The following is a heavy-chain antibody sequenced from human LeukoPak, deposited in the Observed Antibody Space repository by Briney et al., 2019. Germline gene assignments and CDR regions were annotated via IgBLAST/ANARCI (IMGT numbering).Heavy chain of an antibody. CDR2: IYYSGST. J-gene: IGHJ4*02. V-gene: IGHV4-39*01. CDR1: GGSISSSSYY. CDR3: ARVHHGPDY. Sequence: SETLSLTCTVSGGSISSSSYYWGWIRQPPGKGLEWIGSIYYSGSTYYNPSLKSRVTISVDTSKNQFSVKLSSVTAADTAVYYCARVHHGPDYWGQGTLVTVSS.